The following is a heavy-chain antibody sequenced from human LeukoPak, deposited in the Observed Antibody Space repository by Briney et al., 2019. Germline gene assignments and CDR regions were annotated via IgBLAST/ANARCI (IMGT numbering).Heavy chain of an antibody. CDR2: IIPMFGTA. CDR1: GGTFSSYA. Sequence: ASVNVSCKASGGTFSSYAISWVRQAPGQGLEWMGGIIPMFGTAKYAQKFQGRGTITADESTRTAYMELSSLRSEDTAVYFCAKATVVRLSDYYYYAMDAWGQGTTVTVSS. D-gene: IGHD4-23*01. J-gene: IGHJ6*02. V-gene: IGHV1-69*13. CDR3: AKATVVRLSDYYYYAMDA.